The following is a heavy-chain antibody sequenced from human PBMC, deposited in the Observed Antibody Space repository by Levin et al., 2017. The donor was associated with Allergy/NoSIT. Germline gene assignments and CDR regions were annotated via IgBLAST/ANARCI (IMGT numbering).Heavy chain of an antibody. CDR1: GFTFSSYG. J-gene: IGHJ6*02. V-gene: IGHV3-30*18. CDR2: ISYDGSNK. CDR3: AKDNLELIPDDYGMDV. Sequence: GGSLRLSCAASGFTFSSYGMHWVRQAPGKGLEWVAVISYDGSNKYYADSVKGRFTISRDNSKNTLYLQMNSLRAEDTAVYYCAKDNLELIPDDYGMDVWGQGTTVTVSS. D-gene: IGHD2-15*01.